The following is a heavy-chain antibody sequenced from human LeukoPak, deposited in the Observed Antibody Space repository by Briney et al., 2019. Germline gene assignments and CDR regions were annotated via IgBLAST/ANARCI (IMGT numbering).Heavy chain of an antibody. Sequence: PGGSLRLSCAASGFIVTSNYMSWLRQAPGKGLEWVSVIYSGGSTYYADSVKGRFTISRDNSKNTLYLQMNSLRAEDTAVYYCARYRKPTPLNYGMDVWGQGTTVTVSS. CDR3: ARYRKPTPLNYGMDV. CDR2: IYSGGST. V-gene: IGHV3-53*01. CDR1: GFIVTSNY. D-gene: IGHD4-11*01. J-gene: IGHJ6*02.